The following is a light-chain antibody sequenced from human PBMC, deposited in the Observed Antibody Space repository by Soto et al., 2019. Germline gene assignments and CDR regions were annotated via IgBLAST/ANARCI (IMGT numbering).Light chain of an antibody. V-gene: IGKV1D-16*01. CDR3: QQYNSYPWT. J-gene: IGKJ1*01. CDR1: QDLDRW. CDR2: AAS. Sequence: DIQMTQSPSSLSASVGDRVTITCRASQDLDRWLAWYQQKPGEAPKVLIYAASNLRSGVPSRFSGSGSGTEFTLTISSLQPDDFATYYCQQYNSYPWTFGQGTKVDIK.